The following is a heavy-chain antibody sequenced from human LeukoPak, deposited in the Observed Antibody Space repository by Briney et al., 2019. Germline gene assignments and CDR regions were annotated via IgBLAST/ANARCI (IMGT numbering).Heavy chain of an antibody. D-gene: IGHD6-19*01. CDR3: ARDGRGISEAGSPYGMDV. J-gene: IGHJ6*02. Sequence: GGSLRLSCAASGFTFSSYWMHWVRQAPGKGLVWVSRINSDGSTTTYADSVKGRVTVSRDNAKNTLYLQMNSLGVEDTAVYYCARDGRGISEAGSPYGMDVWGQGTTVTVSS. V-gene: IGHV3-74*01. CDR2: INSDGSTT. CDR1: GFTFSSYW.